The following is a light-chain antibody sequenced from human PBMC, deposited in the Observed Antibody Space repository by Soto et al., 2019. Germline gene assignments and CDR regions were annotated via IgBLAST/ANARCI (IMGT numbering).Light chain of an antibody. CDR2: EVS. J-gene: IGLJ3*02. CDR3: SSYTSSSTPWV. CDR1: SGDVGGYNY. Sequence: QSALTQPASVSGSPGQSITISCTGTSGDVGGYNYVSWYQQHPGKAPKLMIYEVSNRPSGVSNRFSGSKSGNTASLTISGLQAEDEGDYYCSSYTSSSTPWVFGGGTKVTVL. V-gene: IGLV2-14*01.